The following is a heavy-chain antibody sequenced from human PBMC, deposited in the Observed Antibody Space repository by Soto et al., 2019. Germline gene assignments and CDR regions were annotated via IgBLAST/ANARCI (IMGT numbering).Heavy chain of an antibody. CDR2: MSSSSSYT. CDR1: GFTVSSKY. D-gene: IGHD3-10*01. J-gene: IGHJ4*02. Sequence: GGSLRLSCAASGFTVSSKYMTWVRQAPGKGLEWVSSMSSSSSYTYHADSLKGRFTISRDNAKNSLYLQMNSLRAEDTAVYYCAREAPGFSGIDYWGQGTLVTVSS. CDR3: AREAPGFSGIDY. V-gene: IGHV3-21*01.